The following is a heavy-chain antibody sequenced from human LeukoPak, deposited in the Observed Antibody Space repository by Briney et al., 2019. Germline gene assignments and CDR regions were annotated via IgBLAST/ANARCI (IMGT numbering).Heavy chain of an antibody. D-gene: IGHD6-6*01. Sequence: SETLSLTCTVSGGSISSYYWSWIRQPPGKGLEWIGYIYYSGSTNYNPSLKSRVTISVDTSKNQSSLKLSSVTAADTAVYYCARRGSMTGPPPLWGQGTLVTVSS. J-gene: IGHJ4*02. CDR3: ARRGSMTGPPPL. CDR1: GGSISSYY. CDR2: IYYSGST. V-gene: IGHV4-59*12.